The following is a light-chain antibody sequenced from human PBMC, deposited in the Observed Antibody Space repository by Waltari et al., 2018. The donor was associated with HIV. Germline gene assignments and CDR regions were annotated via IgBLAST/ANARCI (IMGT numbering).Light chain of an antibody. CDR3: QQSYSLPNT. Sequence: DIQMTQFPSSLSASVEDRVTITCRASHYINHHLNWYQQKSGRAPKLLIYGASILQIGVPSRFSGSGSETEFTLTISSLQPEDFATYYCQQSYSLPNTFGQGTKLEI. V-gene: IGKV1-39*01. J-gene: IGKJ2*01. CDR2: GAS. CDR1: HYINHH.